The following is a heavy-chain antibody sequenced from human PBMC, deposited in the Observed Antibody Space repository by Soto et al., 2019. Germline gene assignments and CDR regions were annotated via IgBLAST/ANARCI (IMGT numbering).Heavy chain of an antibody. CDR2: VSIGGST. J-gene: IGHJ4*02. D-gene: IGHD2-15*01. V-gene: IGHV3-23*01. CDR1: GFTFSSYA. CDR3: AKRRGAGGHFDY. Sequence: GGSLRLSCAASGFTFSSYAMSWVRQGPGKGLEWVAVVSIGGSTHYADSVRGRFTISRDNSKNTLSLQMNSLTAEDTAVYFCAKRRGAGGHFDYWGQGALVTVSS.